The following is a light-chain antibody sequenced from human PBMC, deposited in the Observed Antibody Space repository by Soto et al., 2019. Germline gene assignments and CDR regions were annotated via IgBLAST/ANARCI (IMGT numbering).Light chain of an antibody. J-gene: IGLJ2*01. CDR1: SSDVGAYNY. CDR3: SSYTSSNTHVV. V-gene: IGLV2-14*01. Sequence: QSALTQPASVSGSPGQSITISCTGTSSDVGAYNYVSWYQQYPGKAPKLMISDVSSRPSGVSYRFSGSKSGNTASLTISGLQTEDEADYYCSSYTSSNTHVVFGGGTKLTVL. CDR2: DVS.